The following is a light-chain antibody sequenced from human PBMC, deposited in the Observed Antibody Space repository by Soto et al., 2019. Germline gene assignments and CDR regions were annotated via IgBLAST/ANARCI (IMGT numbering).Light chain of an antibody. J-gene: IGLJ3*02. CDR3: HSYDSSLSAVV. V-gene: IGLV1-40*01. CDR1: SSNIGAGYD. CDR2: SNN. Sequence: QAVVTQPPSVSGAPGQRVTISCTGTSSNIGAGYDVHWYQQLPGKAPTLLIYSNNDRPSGVPDRFSGSKSGTSASLAITGLHADDEADYYCHSYDSSLSAVVFGGGTKVTVL.